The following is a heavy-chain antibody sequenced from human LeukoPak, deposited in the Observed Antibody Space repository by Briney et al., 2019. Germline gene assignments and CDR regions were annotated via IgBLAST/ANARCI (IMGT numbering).Heavy chain of an antibody. CDR3: AKDACGYHRPIDH. V-gene: IGHV3-23*01. Sequence: GGSLRLSCAASGFTFTDFAMNWVRQAPGKGLEWVSGIGGGGTNTNYADSVKGRFTISRDNSKNTLTLQMSSLRADDTAVYFCAKDACGYHRPIDHWGQGILVTVSS. CDR1: GFTFTDFA. D-gene: IGHD3-22*01. J-gene: IGHJ4*02. CDR2: IGGGGTNT.